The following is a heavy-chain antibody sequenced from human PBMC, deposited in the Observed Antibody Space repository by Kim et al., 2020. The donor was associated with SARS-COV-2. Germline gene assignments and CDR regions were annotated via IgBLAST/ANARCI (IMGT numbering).Heavy chain of an antibody. CDR2: IKQDGSEK. V-gene: IGHV3-7*03. D-gene: IGHD3-22*01. Sequence: GGSLRLSCAASGFTFSSYWMSWVRQAPGKGLEWVANIKQDGSEKYYVDSVKGRFTISRDNAKNSLYLQMNSLRAEDTAVYYCARVVVGYYCDSSGYSFYWYFDLWGRGTPVTVSS. CDR1: GFTFSSYW. CDR3: ARVVVGYYCDSSGYSFYWYFDL. J-gene: IGHJ2*01.